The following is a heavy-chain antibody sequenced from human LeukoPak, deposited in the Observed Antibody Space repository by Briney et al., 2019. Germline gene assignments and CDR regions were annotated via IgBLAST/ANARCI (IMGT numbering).Heavy chain of an antibody. CDR2: ISYDGSNK. V-gene: IGHV3-30-3*01. Sequence: GGSLRLSCAVSGFTFSSYDMHWVRQAPGKGLEWVAVISYDGSNKYYADSVKGRFTISRDNSKNTLYLQMNSLRAEDTAVYYCARSRGNEKENAFGIWRRGTMVTVSS. CDR1: GFTFSSYD. J-gene: IGHJ3*02. D-gene: IGHD4-23*01. CDR3: ARSRGNEKENAFGI.